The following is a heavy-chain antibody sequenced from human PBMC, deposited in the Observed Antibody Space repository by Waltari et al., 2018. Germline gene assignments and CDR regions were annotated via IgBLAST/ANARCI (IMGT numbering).Heavy chain of an antibody. D-gene: IGHD3-16*02. CDR3: ATVDTFGGIMVARFDY. V-gene: IGHV4-38-2*01. Sequence: QVQLRESGPGLVTPSETLSLTCAVSGYSISNGYYWGWIRQPPGKGLEYVGRVFRSGSSYYNAALKSRFTNSLDTSKNQFSLKLNSVTAADTALYYCATVDTFGGIMVARFDYWGQGILVTVSS. J-gene: IGHJ4*02. CDR2: VFRSGSS. CDR1: GYSISNGYY.